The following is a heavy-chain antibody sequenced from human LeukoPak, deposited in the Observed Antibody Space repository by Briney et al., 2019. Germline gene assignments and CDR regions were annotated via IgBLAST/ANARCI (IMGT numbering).Heavy chain of an antibody. CDR3: AGSFGELTFFDY. J-gene: IGHJ4*02. Sequence: GGTLRLSCAASGLTFSTYDMNWVRQAPGKGLEWVSAVSGSGGSTYYADSVKGRFTIFRDNFKNTLYLQMNSLRAEDTAVYYCAGSFGELTFFDYWGQGTLVTVSS. CDR2: VSGSGGST. CDR1: GLTFSTYD. D-gene: IGHD3-10*01. V-gene: IGHV3-23*01.